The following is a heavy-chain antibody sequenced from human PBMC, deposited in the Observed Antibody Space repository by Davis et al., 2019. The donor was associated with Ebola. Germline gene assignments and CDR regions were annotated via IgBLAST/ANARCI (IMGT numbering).Heavy chain of an antibody. CDR1: GYTFTSYG. CDR3: ARDGIWQQLDY. CDR2: INADNGNT. D-gene: IGHD6-13*01. Sequence: AASVKVSCKASGYTFTSYGITWVRQAPGQRLEWMGWINADNGNTKYSRKFQGRVTITRDTSASTVYMELRSLRSEDTAVYYCARDGIWQQLDYWGQGTLVTVSS. V-gene: IGHV1-3*01. J-gene: IGHJ4*02.